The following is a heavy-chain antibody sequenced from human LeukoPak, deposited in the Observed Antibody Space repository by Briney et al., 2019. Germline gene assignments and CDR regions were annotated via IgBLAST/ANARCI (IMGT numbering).Heavy chain of an antibody. CDR1: GGSITTNSYY. CDR2: MSYSGST. Sequence: SETLSLTCNVSGGSITTNSYYWNWIRQPPGRGREWIGYMSYSGSTDYNPSLKSRVTISVDTSKSQFSLQLSSVTAADTALYYCARLGGGRGTAFDIWGQGRMVSVSS. V-gene: IGHV4-61*01. D-gene: IGHD2-15*01. CDR3: ARLGGGRGTAFDI. J-gene: IGHJ3*02.